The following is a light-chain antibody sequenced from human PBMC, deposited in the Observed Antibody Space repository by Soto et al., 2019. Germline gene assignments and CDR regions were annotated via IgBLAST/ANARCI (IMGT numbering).Light chain of an antibody. Sequence: EIVLTQSPGTLSLSPGESATLSCRASQSVSSSYLAWYQQRPGQAPRLLIYGASSRATGIPARFSGSGSETEFTLTIRSLQSEDFAVYFCQQYNNWPSFGQGTRLEIK. CDR3: QQYNNWPS. J-gene: IGKJ5*01. CDR2: GAS. CDR1: QSVSSSY. V-gene: IGKV3D-15*01.